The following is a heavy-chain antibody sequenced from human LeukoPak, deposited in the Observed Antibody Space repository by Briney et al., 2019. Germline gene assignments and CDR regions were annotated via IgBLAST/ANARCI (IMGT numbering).Heavy chain of an antibody. CDR1: GCTFTVYY. Sequence: ASVNVSFKASGCTFTVYYMHWVRQAPGQGREGMGWINPNSGGTNYAQKFQGRVTMTRDTSISTAYMELSRLRSDDTAVYYCARTRWVRGLEDFDYWGQGTLVTVSS. D-gene: IGHD3-10*01. CDR2: INPNSGGT. J-gene: IGHJ4*02. CDR3: ARTRWVRGLEDFDY. V-gene: IGHV1-2*02.